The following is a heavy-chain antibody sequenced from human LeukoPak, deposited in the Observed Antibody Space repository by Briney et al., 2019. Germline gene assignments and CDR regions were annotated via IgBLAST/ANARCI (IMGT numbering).Heavy chain of an antibody. Sequence: GESLRISCKVSGYRFTTYWIGWVRQMPGKGLEWMGIIYPGDSDTRYSPSFQGQVTISADMSISTAYLQWSSLKASDTAMYYCARRGSGWTVDYWGQGTLVTVSS. D-gene: IGHD6-19*01. CDR2: IYPGDSDT. CDR1: GYRFTTYW. J-gene: IGHJ4*02. V-gene: IGHV5-51*01. CDR3: ARRGSGWTVDY.